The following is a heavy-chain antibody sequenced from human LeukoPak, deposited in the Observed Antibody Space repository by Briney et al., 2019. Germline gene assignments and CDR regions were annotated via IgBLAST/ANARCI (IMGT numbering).Heavy chain of an antibody. CDR3: ARDLLDFWSGYFWFDP. V-gene: IGHV3-7*01. Sequence: GGSLRLSCAASGSTFSSYWMSWVRQAPGKGLEWVANIKQDGSEKYYVDSVKGRFTISRDNAKNSLYLQMNGLRAEDTAVYYCARDLLDFWSGYFWFDPWGQGTLVTVSS. CDR1: GSTFSSYW. J-gene: IGHJ5*02. D-gene: IGHD3-3*01. CDR2: IKQDGSEK.